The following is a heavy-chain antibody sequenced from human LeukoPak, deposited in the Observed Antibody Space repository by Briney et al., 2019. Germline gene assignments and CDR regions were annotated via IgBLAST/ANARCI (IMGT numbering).Heavy chain of an antibody. CDR2: INPNSGGT. V-gene: IGHV1-2*02. CDR1: GYTFTGYY. D-gene: IGHD5-24*01. CDR3: ARAYGDGYNLGQYYFDY. Sequence: ASVKVSCKASGYTFTGYYMHWVRQVPGQGLEWMGWINPNSGGTNYAQEFQGRVTMTRDTSISTAYMELSRLRSDDTAVYYCARAYGDGYNLGQYYFDYWGQGTLVTVSS. J-gene: IGHJ4*02.